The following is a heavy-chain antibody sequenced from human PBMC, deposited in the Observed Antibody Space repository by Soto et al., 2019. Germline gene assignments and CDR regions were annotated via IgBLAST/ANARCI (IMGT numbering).Heavy chain of an antibody. CDR2: IYSGGST. V-gene: IGHV3-66*01. CDR3: ASSYSSGWVEY. J-gene: IGHJ4*02. CDR1: GFTVSHNY. D-gene: IGHD6-19*01. Sequence: GGSLRLSCAASGFTVSHNYMSWVRQAPGKGLEWVSVIYSGGSTYYADSVKGRFTISRDNSKNTVDLQMNSLRVEDTALYYCASSYSSGWVEYWGRGTLVTVSS.